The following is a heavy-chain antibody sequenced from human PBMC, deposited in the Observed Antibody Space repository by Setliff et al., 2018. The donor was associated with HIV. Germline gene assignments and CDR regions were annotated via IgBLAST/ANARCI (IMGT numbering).Heavy chain of an antibody. Sequence: SETLSLTCTVSGGSISSSSYYWGWIRQPPGKGLEWIGTIYYSGSTYYNPSLKSRVTISVDTSKNHFSLHLTSVTAADTAVYYCATPVTSRGYYYMDVWGKGTTVTVSS. D-gene: IGHD4-17*01. V-gene: IGHV4-39*07. CDR3: ATPVTSRGYYYMDV. CDR2: IYYSGST. J-gene: IGHJ6*03. CDR1: GGSISSSSYY.